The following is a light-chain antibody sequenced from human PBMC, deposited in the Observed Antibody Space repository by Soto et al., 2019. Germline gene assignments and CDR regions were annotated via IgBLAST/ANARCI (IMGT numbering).Light chain of an antibody. CDR3: QHSGSSIFP. CDR2: GAS. Sequence: EIVLTQSPGTLSLSPGERATLSCRASQSVSSSYLAWYQQKPDQSPRLLIYGASTRATGIPDRFSGRGSGTDFTLNISRLEPEDFAVYYCQHSGSSIFPVGPGTKVDIK. CDR1: QSVSSSY. V-gene: IGKV3-20*01. J-gene: IGKJ3*01.